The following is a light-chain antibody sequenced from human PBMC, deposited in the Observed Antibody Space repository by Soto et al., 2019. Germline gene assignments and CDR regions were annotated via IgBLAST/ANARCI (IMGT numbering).Light chain of an antibody. CDR2: ATS. V-gene: IGKV1-12*01. CDR1: PDISSW. J-gene: IGKJ4*01. CDR3: QQAANSPLT. Sequence: DIQMTQSPSSVSASVGDRVIITCRASPDISSWLAWYQQKPGKAPKLLIYATSILRSGVPSRFSGSRSGPDFTLTINSLQPEDFATYYCQQAANSPLTFGGGTKVEIK.